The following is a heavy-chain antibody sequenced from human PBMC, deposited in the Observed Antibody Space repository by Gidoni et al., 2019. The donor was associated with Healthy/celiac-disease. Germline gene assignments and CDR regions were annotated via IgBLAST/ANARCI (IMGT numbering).Heavy chain of an antibody. Sequence: QVQLQESGPGLVKPSGTLSLPCAVSGGSISSSNWWSWVRQPPVQGLGWIGEINHSGSTNYNPSLKSRVTISVDKSKNQFSLKLSSVTAADTAVYYCARDYTITMVRGVPIPGSWFDPWGQGTLVTVSS. CDR1: GGSISSSNW. D-gene: IGHD3-10*01. CDR2: INHSGST. CDR3: ARDYTITMVRGVPIPGSWFDP. J-gene: IGHJ5*02. V-gene: IGHV4-4*02.